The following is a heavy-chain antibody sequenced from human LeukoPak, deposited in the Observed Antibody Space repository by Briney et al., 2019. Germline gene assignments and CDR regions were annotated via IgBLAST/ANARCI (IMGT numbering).Heavy chain of an antibody. CDR1: GFTFSSYG. CDR2: IRYDGSNK. CDR3: AEDPRTMVPEAFDI. V-gene: IGHV3-30*02. Sequence: GGSLRLSCAASGFTFSSYGMHWVRQAPGKGLEWVAFIRYDGSNKYYADSVKGRFTISRDNSKNTLYLQMNSLRAEDTAVYYCAEDPRTMVPEAFDIWGQGTMVTVSS. J-gene: IGHJ3*02. D-gene: IGHD3-10*01.